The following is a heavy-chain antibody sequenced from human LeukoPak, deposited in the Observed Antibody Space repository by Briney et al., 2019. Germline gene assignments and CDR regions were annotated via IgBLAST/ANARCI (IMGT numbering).Heavy chain of an antibody. CDR2: IGSSGDST. V-gene: IGHV3-23*01. D-gene: IGHD6-19*01. Sequence: GGSLRLSCVASGFTFSSYAMNWVRQAPGKGLEWVSGIGSSGDSTYYADSVKGRFTISRDNSKNTLYLQMSSLRAEDTAVYYCAKDPXYNSGXYFDYXXXGTLVTVSS. J-gene: IGHJ4*02. CDR3: AKDPXYNSGXYFDY. CDR1: GFTFSSYA.